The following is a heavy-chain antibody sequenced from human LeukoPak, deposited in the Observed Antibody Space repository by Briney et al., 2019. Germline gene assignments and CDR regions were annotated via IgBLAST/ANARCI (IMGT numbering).Heavy chain of an antibody. CDR2: IYHSGST. Sequence: PSETLSLTCTVSGYSISSGYYWGWIRQPPGKGLEWIGSIYHSGSTYYNPSLKSRVTMSLDTSKNQFSLKLSSVTAADTAVYYCATTIAAAGTVGWFDPWGQGTLVTVSS. J-gene: IGHJ5*02. CDR3: ATTIAAAGTVGWFDP. V-gene: IGHV4-38-2*02. D-gene: IGHD6-13*01. CDR1: GYSISSGYY.